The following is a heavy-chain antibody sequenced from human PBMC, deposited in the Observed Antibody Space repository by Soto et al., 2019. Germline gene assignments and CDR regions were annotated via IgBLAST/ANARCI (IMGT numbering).Heavy chain of an antibody. V-gene: IGHV3-74*01. CDR2: ISDDSSST. D-gene: IGHD5-18*01. J-gene: IGHJ4*02. Sequence: GGSLRLSCAASGFTFSSSWMHWVRQAPGKGLVWVTRISDDSSSTDYADSVKGRFTISRDNAKNTLYLQMDSLRAEDTAVYYCARGIGYSAQDYWGQGTLVTVSS. CDR3: ARGIGYSAQDY. CDR1: GFTFSSSW.